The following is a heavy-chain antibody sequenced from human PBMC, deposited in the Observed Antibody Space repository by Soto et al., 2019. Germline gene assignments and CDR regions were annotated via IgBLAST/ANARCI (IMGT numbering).Heavy chain of an antibody. V-gene: IGHV3-30*18. CDR1: GFTFSSYG. D-gene: IGHD6-19*01. CDR2: ISYDGSNK. Sequence: VQLLESGGGLVQPGGSLRLSCAASGFTFSSYGMHWVRQAPGKGLEWVAVISYDGSNKYYADSVKGRFTISRDNSKNTLYLQMNSLRAEDTAVYYCAKESSGWLYYFDYWGQGTLVTVSS. CDR3: AKESSGWLYYFDY. J-gene: IGHJ4*02.